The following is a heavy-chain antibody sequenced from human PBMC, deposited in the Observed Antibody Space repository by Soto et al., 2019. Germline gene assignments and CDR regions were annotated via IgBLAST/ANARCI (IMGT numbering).Heavy chain of an antibody. CDR3: ARHKTTMLTVVSAFDP. Sequence: SETLSLTCTVSGDSITRSNFYWGWIRQPPGKSLEWLGSIFYSGSTFYNPALKSRVTFSVDTSKNHFSLKLSSVTAADTAVYYCARHKTTMLTVVSAFDPWCQGTRVTVSS. J-gene: IGHJ5*02. D-gene: IGHD3-22*01. CDR2: IFYSGST. CDR1: GDSITRSNFY. V-gene: IGHV4-39*02.